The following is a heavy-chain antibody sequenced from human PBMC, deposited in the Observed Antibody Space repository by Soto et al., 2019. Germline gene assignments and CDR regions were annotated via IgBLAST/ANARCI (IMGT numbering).Heavy chain of an antibody. J-gene: IGHJ6*02. Sequence: PGGSLRLSCAASGFTFSSYAMHWVRQAPGKGLEWVAVISYDGSNKYYADSVKGRFTISRDNSKNTLYLQMNSLRAEDTAVYYCARVLIYCSSPSCRPPPLYYYGMDVWGQGTTVTVSS. CDR2: ISYDGSNK. V-gene: IGHV3-30-3*01. D-gene: IGHD2-2*01. CDR3: ARVLIYCSSPSCRPPPLYYYGMDV. CDR1: GFTFSSYA.